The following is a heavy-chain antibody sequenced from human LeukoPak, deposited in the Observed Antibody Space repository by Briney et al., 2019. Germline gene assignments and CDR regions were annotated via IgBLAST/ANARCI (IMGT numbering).Heavy chain of an antibody. J-gene: IGHJ4*02. CDR2: INSDGSTT. Sequence: PGGSLRLSCAASGFTFTNYWMHWVRQAPGKGLLWVSRINSDGSTTGYADSVKGRFTISRDNAKNTLFMQMNSLRAEDTGVYYCASGPYDSIGRPFDHWGQGTLVTVSS. CDR3: ASGPYDSIGRPFDH. D-gene: IGHD3-22*01. V-gene: IGHV3-74*01. CDR1: GFTFTNYW.